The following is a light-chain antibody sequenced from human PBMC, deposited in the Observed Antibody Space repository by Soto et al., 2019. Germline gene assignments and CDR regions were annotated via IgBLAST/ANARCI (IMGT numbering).Light chain of an antibody. V-gene: IGKV3-20*01. CDR1: QSVDSTF. Sequence: EIVLTQSPGSLSLSPGERATLSCRASQSVDSTFFAWYQKKPGQAPRLLIYVASKRATGVPDRFSGSGSGTDFPLTISRLEPEDFAVYYCQQYMSSVTFGQGTKVEI. CDR2: VAS. CDR3: QQYMSSVT. J-gene: IGKJ1*01.